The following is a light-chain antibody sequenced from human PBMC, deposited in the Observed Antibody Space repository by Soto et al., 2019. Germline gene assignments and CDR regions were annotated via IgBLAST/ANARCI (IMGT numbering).Light chain of an antibody. V-gene: IGLV2-14*01. J-gene: IGLJ1*01. Sequence: QSVLTQPPSASGSPGQSVTISCTGTSSDVGGYSYVSRYQHHPGKAPKLMIYQVTIRPSGISNRFSGSKSVNTASLTISGLQGEDEADYYCTSFSSSTSLYVFGTGTKVTV. CDR2: QVT. CDR3: TSFSSSTSLYV. CDR1: SSDVGGYSY.